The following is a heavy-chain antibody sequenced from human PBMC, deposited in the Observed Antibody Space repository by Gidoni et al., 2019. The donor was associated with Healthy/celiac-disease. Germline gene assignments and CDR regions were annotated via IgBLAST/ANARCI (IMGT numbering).Heavy chain of an antibody. CDR1: GGSISSSSYY. CDR3: ASEWLLRKPHAFDI. CDR2: IYYSGST. D-gene: IGHD3-3*01. Sequence: QLQLQESGPGLVKPSETLSLTCTVSGGSISSSSYYWGWIRQPPGKGLEWIGSIYYSGSTYYNPSLKSRVTISVDTSKNQFSLKLSSVTAADTAVYYCASEWLLRKPHAFDIWGQGTMVTVSS. V-gene: IGHV4-39*01. J-gene: IGHJ3*02.